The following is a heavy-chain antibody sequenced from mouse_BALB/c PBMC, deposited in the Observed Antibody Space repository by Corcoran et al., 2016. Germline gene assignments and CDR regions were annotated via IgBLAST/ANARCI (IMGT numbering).Heavy chain of an antibody. J-gene: IGHJ2*01. CDR3: ANLDY. CDR2: IDPANGNT. CDR1: GFNIKETY. Sequence: EVQLQQSGAELVKPGASVKLSCTASGFNIKETYMHWVKQRPEQGLEWIGRIDPANGNTKYDPKFQCKATITADTSSNTAYLHLSSLTSEDTAVYYGANLDYWGQGTTLTVSS. V-gene: IGHV14-3*02.